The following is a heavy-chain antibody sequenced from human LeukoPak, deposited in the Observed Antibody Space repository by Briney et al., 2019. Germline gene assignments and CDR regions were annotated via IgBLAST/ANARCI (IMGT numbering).Heavy chain of an antibody. CDR1: GFTFSSYC. CDR3: ARAIPYCSNGVCYTPDY. D-gene: IGHD2-8*01. J-gene: IGHJ4*02. Sequence: GGSLRLSCAASGFTFSSYCMHWVRHAPGKGLVWVSRIISDGSSTTYADSVKGRFTISRDKAKNTLYLQMNSLRAKDTAVYYCARAIPYCSNGVCYTPDYWGQGTLVTVSS. CDR2: IISDGSST. V-gene: IGHV3-74*01.